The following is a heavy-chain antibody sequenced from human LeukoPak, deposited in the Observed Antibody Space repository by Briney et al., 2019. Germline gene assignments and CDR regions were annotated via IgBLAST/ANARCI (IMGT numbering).Heavy chain of an antibody. Sequence: SVKVSCKASGYTFTSYDINWVRQATGQGLEWMGWMNPNSGNTGYAQKFQGRVTMTRNTSISTAYMELSSLRSEDTAVYYCARAPYSSSSPFDYWGQGTLVAVSS. V-gene: IGHV1-8*01. CDR1: GYTFTSYD. D-gene: IGHD6-6*01. J-gene: IGHJ4*02. CDR2: MNPNSGNT. CDR3: ARAPYSSSSPFDY.